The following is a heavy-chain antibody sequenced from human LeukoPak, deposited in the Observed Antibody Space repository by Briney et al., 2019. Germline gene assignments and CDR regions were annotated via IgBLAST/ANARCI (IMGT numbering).Heavy chain of an antibody. D-gene: IGHD3-10*01. CDR2: ISYDGSNK. Sequence: GGSLRLSCAASGFTFSSYAMHWVRQAPGKGLEWVAVISYDGSNKYYADSVKGRFTISRDNSKNTLYLQMNSLRAEDTAVYYCARDSGPGVSTGSFGPALCMDVWGKGTTVTVSS. V-gene: IGHV3-30*01. CDR1: GFTFSSYA. J-gene: IGHJ6*03. CDR3: ARDSGPGVSTGSFGPALCMDV.